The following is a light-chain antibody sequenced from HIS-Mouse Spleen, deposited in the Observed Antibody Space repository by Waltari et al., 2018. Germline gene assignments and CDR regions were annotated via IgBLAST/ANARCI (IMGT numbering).Light chain of an antibody. CDR1: PLPKKY. V-gene: IGLV3-25*03. J-gene: IGLJ2*01. CDR3: QSADSSGTYVV. Sequence: YELTQPPSVSVSPGQTARSTRSADPLPKKYAYLYQQKPGQAPVLVIYKDSVRPSGIPEGFSGSSSGTTVTLTISGVQAEDEADYYCQSADSSGTYVVFGGGTKLTVL. CDR2: KDS.